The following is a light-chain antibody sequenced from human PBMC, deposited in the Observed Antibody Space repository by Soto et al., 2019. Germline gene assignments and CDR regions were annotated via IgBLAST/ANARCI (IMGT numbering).Light chain of an antibody. Sequence: IHSTQSPSSLSASVGDIVTITFRASQGIRTYLAWYQQKPGKAPKLLIYSASTLQSGVPSRFSGSGSGTDFTLTISSLQPEDFATYYCLQVDVYPWTFGQGTKVDNK. CDR3: LQVDVYPWT. CDR1: QGIRTY. J-gene: IGKJ1*01. CDR2: SAS. V-gene: IGKV1-9*01.